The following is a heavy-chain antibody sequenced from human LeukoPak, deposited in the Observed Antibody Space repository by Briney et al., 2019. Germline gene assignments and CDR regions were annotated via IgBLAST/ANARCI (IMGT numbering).Heavy chain of an antibody. J-gene: IGHJ6*03. V-gene: IGHV4-34*01. CDR2: INHSGST. CDR3: ARVKDPGGYYYYYYMDV. CDR1: GGSFSGYY. D-gene: IGHD3-16*01. Sequence: SETLSLTCAVYGGSFSGYYWSWIRQPPGKGLEWIGEINHSGSTNYNPSPKSRVTISVDTSKNQFSLKLSSVTAADTAMYYCARVKDPGGYYYYYYMDVWGKGTTVTVSS.